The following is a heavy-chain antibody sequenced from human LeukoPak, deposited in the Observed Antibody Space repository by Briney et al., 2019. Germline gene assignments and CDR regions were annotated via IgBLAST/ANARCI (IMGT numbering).Heavy chain of an antibody. CDR3: ASIAAAGYYFDY. D-gene: IGHD6-13*01. Sequence: PPQTMSLTCTVSGGSISSGDYYWSWIRQPPGKGLEWIGYIYYSGSTYYNPSLKSRVTISVDTSKNQFSLELSSVTAADTAVYYCASIAAAGYYFDYWGQGTLVTVSS. J-gene: IGHJ4*02. CDR2: IYYSGST. V-gene: IGHV4-30-4*01. CDR1: GGSISSGDYY.